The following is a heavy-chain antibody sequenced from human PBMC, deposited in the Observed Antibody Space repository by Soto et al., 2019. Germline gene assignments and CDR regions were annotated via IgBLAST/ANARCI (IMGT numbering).Heavy chain of an antibody. V-gene: IGHV4-34*01. J-gene: IGHJ4*02. CDR3: QGGDF. Sequence: PSETLSLTCAVSGGSFRGYFWSWSRQSPDKGLEWIGEINDSGSTYYNPSFKSRLTISVDTSTSQISLRLTSVTAADSAVYYCQGGDFWGQGTRVTVSS. CDR1: GGSFRGYF. D-gene: IGHD3-16*01. CDR2: INDSGST.